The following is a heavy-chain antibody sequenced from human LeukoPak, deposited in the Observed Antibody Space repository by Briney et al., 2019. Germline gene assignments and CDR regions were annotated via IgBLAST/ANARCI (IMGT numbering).Heavy chain of an antibody. V-gene: IGHV3-23*01. CDR2: ISNGGDHK. D-gene: IGHD5-12*01. CDR3: AKVISSYSSFDSY. Sequence: GGSLRLSCAASGITFNNFGMRWVRQAQGKGLEWVSSISNGGDHKFYADSVRGRFTISRDNSKNTLYLQMDSLRAEDTAVYYCAKVISSYSSFDSYWGQGTLVTVSS. J-gene: IGHJ4*02. CDR1: GITFNNFG.